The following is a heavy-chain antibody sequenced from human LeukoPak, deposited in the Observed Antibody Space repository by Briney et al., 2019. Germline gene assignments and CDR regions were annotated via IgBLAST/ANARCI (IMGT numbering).Heavy chain of an antibody. V-gene: IGHV3-30-3*01. D-gene: IGHD6-19*01. CDR2: ISYDGSNK. Sequence: GRSLRLSCAASGFTFSSYAMHWVRQAPGKGLEWVAVISYDGSNKYYADSVKGRFTISRDNSKNTLYLQMNSLRAEDTAVYYCAKKKGYSSGWDAFDIWGQGTMVTVSS. CDR1: GFTFSSYA. J-gene: IGHJ3*02. CDR3: AKKKGYSSGWDAFDI.